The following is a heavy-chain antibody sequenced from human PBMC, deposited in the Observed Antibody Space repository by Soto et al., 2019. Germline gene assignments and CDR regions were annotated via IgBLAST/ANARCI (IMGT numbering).Heavy chain of an antibody. CDR1: GGSFSGYY. Sequence: SETLSLTCAVYGGSFSGYYWSWIRQPPGKGLEWIGEINHSGSTNYNPSLKSRVTISVDTSKNQFSLKLTSVTAADTAVYYCARGAAAGRITMVRGVILYGIDVRAQGTTVTGSS. V-gene: IGHV4-34*01. J-gene: IGHJ6*02. CDR3: ARGAAAGRITMVRGVILYGIDV. D-gene: IGHD3-10*01. CDR2: INHSGST.